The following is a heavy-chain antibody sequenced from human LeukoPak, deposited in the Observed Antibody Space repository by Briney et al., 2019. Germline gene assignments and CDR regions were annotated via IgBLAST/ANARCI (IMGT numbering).Heavy chain of an antibody. J-gene: IGHJ4*02. Sequence: PGRSLRLSCAASGFTFSSYAMHWVRQAPGKGLEWVAVISYDGSNKYYADSVKGRFTISRDNSKNTLYLQMNSLRAEDTAVYYCARDRDILTEMDYYFDYWGQGTLVTVSS. CDR1: GFTFSSYA. D-gene: IGHD3-9*01. CDR2: ISYDGSNK. CDR3: ARDRDILTEMDYYFDY. V-gene: IGHV3-30-3*01.